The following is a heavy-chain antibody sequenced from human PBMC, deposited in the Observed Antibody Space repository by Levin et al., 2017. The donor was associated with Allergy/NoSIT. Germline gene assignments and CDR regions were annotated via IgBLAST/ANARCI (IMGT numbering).Heavy chain of an antibody. CDR2: IWYDGSNK. CDR3: ARDVAVDCTGGVCRRANWFDP. V-gene: IGHV3-33*01. J-gene: IGHJ5*02. CDR1: GFTFSSYG. D-gene: IGHD2-8*02. Sequence: GESLKISCAASGFTFSSYGMHWVRQAPGKGLEWVAVIWYDGSNKYYADSVKGRFTISRDNSKNTLYLQMNSLRAEDTAVYYCARDVAVDCTGGVCRRANWFDPWGQGTLVTVSS.